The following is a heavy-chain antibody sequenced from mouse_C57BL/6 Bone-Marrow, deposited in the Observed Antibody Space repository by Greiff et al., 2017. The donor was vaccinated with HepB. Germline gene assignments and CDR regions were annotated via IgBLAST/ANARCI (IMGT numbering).Heavy chain of an antibody. CDR2: IWRGGST. Sequence: VMLVESGPGLVQPSQSLSITCTVSGFSLTSYGVHWVRQSPGKGLEWLGVIWRGGSTDYNAAFMSRLSITKDNSKSQVFFKMNSLQADDTAIYYCAKNRALPWYFDVWGTGTTVTVSS. CDR3: AKNRALPWYFDV. D-gene: IGHD3-1*01. V-gene: IGHV2-5*01. J-gene: IGHJ1*03. CDR1: GFSLTSYG.